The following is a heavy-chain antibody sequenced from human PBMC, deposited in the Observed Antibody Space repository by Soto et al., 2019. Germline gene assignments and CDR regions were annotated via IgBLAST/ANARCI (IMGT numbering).Heavy chain of an antibody. D-gene: IGHD6-13*01. CDR1: GFTVRTNY. CDR3: AKDREGSWLSKFDY. Sequence: PGGSLRLSCAASGFTVRTNYMSWVRQAPVKGLEWVSAISGSGGSTYYADSVKGRFTISRDNSKNTLYLQMNSLRAEDTAVYYCAKDREGSWLSKFDYWGQGTLVTVSS. J-gene: IGHJ4*02. V-gene: IGHV3-23*01. CDR2: ISGSGGST.